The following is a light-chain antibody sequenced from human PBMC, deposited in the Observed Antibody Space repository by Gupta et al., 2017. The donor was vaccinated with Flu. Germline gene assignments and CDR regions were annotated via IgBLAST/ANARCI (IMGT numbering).Light chain of an antibody. J-gene: IGLJ1*01. CDR1: SSNIGNKN. V-gene: IGLV1-44*01. Sequence: RVTISCSGSSSNIGNKNVVWYQKLPGTAPKLLSYRNDQRPSGVPDRFSGSKADTSAPRGITGLQTEDEAEYYCGAWDGSLSAFVFVSGTKLTVL. CDR2: RND. CDR3: GAWDGSLSAFV.